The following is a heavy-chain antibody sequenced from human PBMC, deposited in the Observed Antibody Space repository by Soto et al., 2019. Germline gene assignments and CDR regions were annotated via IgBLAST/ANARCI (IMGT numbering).Heavy chain of an antibody. CDR1: GFTFTSYS. CDR2: ISSPGSSI. Sequence: EVQLVESGGGLVKPGGSLTLSCAASGFTFTSYSMNWVRQAPGKGLEWVSSISSPGSSIDYVESVKGRFTISRDDAKNSLFLQMDSLRVEDTAVYYCARGEESCISNTCYILLDYWGQGTLVTVSS. CDR3: ARGEESCISNTCYILLDY. D-gene: IGHD2-15*01. V-gene: IGHV3-21*02. J-gene: IGHJ4*02.